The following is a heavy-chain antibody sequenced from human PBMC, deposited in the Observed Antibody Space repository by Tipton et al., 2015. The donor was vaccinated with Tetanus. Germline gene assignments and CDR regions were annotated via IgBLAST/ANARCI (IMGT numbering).Heavy chain of an antibody. CDR1: GFLFSSYT. Sequence: SLRLSCSVSGFLFSSYTMNWVRQAPGRGLEWVSSISSTTSYIYYSDSVKGRFTISRDNAKNSLYLQMNSLTADDTAVYFCARGSSLVSWGQGTLVTFSS. CDR3: ARGSSLVS. D-gene: IGHD6-6*01. J-gene: IGHJ4*02. V-gene: IGHV3-21*01. CDR2: ISSTTSYI.